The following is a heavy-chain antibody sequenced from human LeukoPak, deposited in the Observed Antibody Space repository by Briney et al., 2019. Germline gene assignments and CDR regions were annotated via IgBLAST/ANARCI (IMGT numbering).Heavy chain of an antibody. CDR1: GYTFTSYG. J-gene: IGHJ6*03. CDR2: ISAYNGNT. D-gene: IGHD3-3*01. CDR3: AREADFWSGYNYYYYYMDV. V-gene: IGHV1-18*01. Sequence: ASVKVSCKASGYTFTSYGISWVRQAPGQGHEWMGWISAYNGNTNYAQKLQGRVTTTTDTYTSTAYMELRSLRSDDTAVYYCAREADFWSGYNYYYYYMDVWGKGTTVTVSS.